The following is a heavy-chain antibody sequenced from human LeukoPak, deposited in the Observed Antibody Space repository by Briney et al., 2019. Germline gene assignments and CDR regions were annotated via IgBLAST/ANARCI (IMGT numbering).Heavy chain of an antibody. CDR2: INHSGST. D-gene: IGHD6-19*01. J-gene: IGHJ4*02. CDR3: ARGLGIAVAGEFDY. Sequence: PSETLSLTCAVYGGSFSGYYWSWIRQPPGKGLEWIGEINHSGSTNYNPSLKSRVTISVDTSKNQFSLKLSSVTAADTAVYYCARGLGIAVAGEFDYWGQGTLVTVSS. V-gene: IGHV4-34*01. CDR1: GGSFSGYY.